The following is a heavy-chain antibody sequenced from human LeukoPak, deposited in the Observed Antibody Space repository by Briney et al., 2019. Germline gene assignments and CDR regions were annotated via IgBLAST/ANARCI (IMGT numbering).Heavy chain of an antibody. V-gene: IGHV3-30-3*01. CDR3: ARARRGPWFGERRDWFDP. J-gene: IGHJ5*02. CDR2: ISYDGSNK. Sequence: PGGSLRLSCAASGFTFSSYAMHWVRQAPGKGLEWVAVISYDGSNKYYADSVKGRFTISRDNSKNTLYLQMNSLRAEDTAVYYCARARRGPWFGERRDWFDPWGQGTLVTVSS. D-gene: IGHD3-10*01. CDR1: GFTFSSYA.